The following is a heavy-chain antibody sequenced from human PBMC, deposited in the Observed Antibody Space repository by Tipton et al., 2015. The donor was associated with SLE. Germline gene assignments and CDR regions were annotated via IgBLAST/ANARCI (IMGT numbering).Heavy chain of an antibody. CDR3: TRDRGGYNLDAFDI. Sequence: LRLSCSVSGGSISSGGYFWSWIRQHPGKGLEWIGYTYHSGNTYYNPSLKSRLTISVDTSKNQFSLKLTSVTAADTAVYYCTRDRGGYNLDAFDIWGQGTMVTVSS. D-gene: IGHD5-24*01. J-gene: IGHJ3*02. CDR2: TYHSGNT. CDR1: GGSISSGGYF. V-gene: IGHV4-31*03.